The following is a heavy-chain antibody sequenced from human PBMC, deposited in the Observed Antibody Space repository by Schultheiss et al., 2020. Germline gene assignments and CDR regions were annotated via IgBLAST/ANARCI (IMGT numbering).Heavy chain of an antibody. CDR3: ARDLVRFLEWLLRKYYYYYYGMDV. V-gene: IGHV3-30*03. CDR1: GFTFSSYG. J-gene: IGHJ6*02. Sequence: GESLKISCAASGFTFSSYGMHWVRQAPGKGLEWVAVISYDGSNKYYADSVKGRFTISRDNSKNSLYLQMNSLRAEDTAVYYCARDLVRFLEWLLRKYYYYYYGMDVWGQGTTVTVSS. D-gene: IGHD3-3*01. CDR2: ISYDGSNK.